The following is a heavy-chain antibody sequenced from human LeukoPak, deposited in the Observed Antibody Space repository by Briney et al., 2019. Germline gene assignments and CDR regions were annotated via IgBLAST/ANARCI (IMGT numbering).Heavy chain of an antibody. Sequence: PSETLSLTCTVSGGSLSSYYWSWIRQPPGKGLEWIGYIYYSGSTNYNPSLKSRVTISVDTSKNQFSLKLSSVTAADTGVYYCARGKGYSYGYLYYYYGMDVWGQGTTVTVSS. CDR3: ARGKGYSYGYLYYYYGMDV. CDR2: IYYSGST. D-gene: IGHD5-18*01. CDR1: GGSLSSYY. J-gene: IGHJ6*02. V-gene: IGHV4-59*01.